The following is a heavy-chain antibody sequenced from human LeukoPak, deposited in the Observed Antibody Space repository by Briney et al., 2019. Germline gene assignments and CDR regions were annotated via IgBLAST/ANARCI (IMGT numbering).Heavy chain of an antibody. V-gene: IGHV1-2*04. CDR1: GYTFTGYC. CDR3: ARGYSSSWYPLYGMDV. J-gene: IGHJ6*02. D-gene: IGHD6-13*01. Sequence: ASVKVSCKASGYTFTGYCMHWVRQAPGQGLEWMGWINPNSGGTNYAQKFQGWVTMTRDTSISTAYMELSRLRSDDTAVYYCARGYSSSWYPLYGMDVWGQGTTVTVSS. CDR2: INPNSGGT.